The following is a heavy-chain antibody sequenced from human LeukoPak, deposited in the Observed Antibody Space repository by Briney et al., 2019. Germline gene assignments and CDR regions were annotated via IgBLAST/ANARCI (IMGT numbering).Heavy chain of an antibody. CDR1: GGSFSGYY. J-gene: IGHJ4*02. V-gene: IGHV4-34*01. CDR2: INHSGST. D-gene: IGHD4-17*01. Sequence: SETLSLTCAVCGGSFSGYYWSWIRQPPGKGLEWIGEINHSGSTNYNPSLKSRVTISVDTSKNQFSLKLSSVTAADTAVYYCARGRQGYGDYIYRVGYFDYWGQGTLVTVSS. CDR3: ARGRQGYGDYIYRVGYFDY.